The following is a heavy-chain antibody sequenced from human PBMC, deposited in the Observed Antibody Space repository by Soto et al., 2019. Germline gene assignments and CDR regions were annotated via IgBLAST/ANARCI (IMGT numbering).Heavy chain of an antibody. Sequence: ASVKVSCKASGYTFTGYYMHWVRQAPGQGLEWMGWINPNSGGTNYAQKFQGWVTMTRDTSISTAYMELSRLRSDDTAVYYCATGFSITMIGDAFDIWGQGTMVTVSS. CDR2: INPNSGGT. CDR1: GYTFTGYY. CDR3: ATGFSITMIGDAFDI. V-gene: IGHV1-2*04. D-gene: IGHD3-22*01. J-gene: IGHJ3*02.